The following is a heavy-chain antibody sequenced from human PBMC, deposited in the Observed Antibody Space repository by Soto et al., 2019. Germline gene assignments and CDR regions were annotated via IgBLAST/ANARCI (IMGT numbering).Heavy chain of an antibody. CDR1: GYTFTIYD. J-gene: IGHJ2*01. CDR2: MNPNSGNT. D-gene: IGHD4-17*01. V-gene: IGHV1-8*01. CDR3: ARVYGDYPDWYFDL. Sequence: VQLVHSGAEVKKPGASVKVSCKASGYTFTIYDINWVRQATGQGLEWMGWMNPNSGNTGYAQKFQGRVTMTRNTSIGTAYMVLSSLRSEDTAVYYCARVYGDYPDWYFDLWGRGTLFTVSS.